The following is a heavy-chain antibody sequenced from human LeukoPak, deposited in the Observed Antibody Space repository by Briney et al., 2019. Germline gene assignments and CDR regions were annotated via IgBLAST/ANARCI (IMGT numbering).Heavy chain of an antibody. CDR3: ARHGSVSSGALV. D-gene: IGHD3-22*01. CDR2: IFYSGST. J-gene: IGHJ4*02. Sequence: ASETLSLTCTVSGYSIGKGYYWAWIRQPPGKGLEWIGYIFYSGSTNYNPSLKSRVTISVDTSKNQFSLKLSSVTAADTAAYYCARHGSVSSGALVWGQGTLVTVSS. V-gene: IGHV4-59*08. CDR1: GYSIGKGYY.